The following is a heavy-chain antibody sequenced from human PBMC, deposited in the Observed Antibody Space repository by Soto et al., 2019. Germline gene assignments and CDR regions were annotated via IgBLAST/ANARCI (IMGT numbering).Heavy chain of an antibody. CDR3: ARGHSGRWYVCAY. CDR1: GYTFTSYD. Sequence: QVQLVQSGAEVKKPGASVKVSCKASGYTFTSYDINWVRQATGQGLEWMGWMNPNSGNTNYAQKFPGRGARPRNTSISTAYLELSSLRSADTAVYYCARGHSGRWYVCAYWGQGTLVTVSS. V-gene: IGHV1-8*01. J-gene: IGHJ4*02. CDR2: MNPNSGNT. D-gene: IGHD6-13*01.